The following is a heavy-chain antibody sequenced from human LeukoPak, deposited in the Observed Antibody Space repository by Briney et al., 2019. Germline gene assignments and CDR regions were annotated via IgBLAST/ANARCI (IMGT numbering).Heavy chain of an antibody. CDR2: ISSSSSYI. J-gene: IGHJ6*03. Sequence: PGGSLRLSCAASGFTFSSYSMNWVRQAPGKGLEWVSSISSSSSYIYYADSVKGRFTISRDNSKNTLYLQMNSLRAEDTAVYYCAKDLTIFGVVPWYMDVWGKGTTVTVSS. CDR1: GFTFSSYS. V-gene: IGHV3-21*01. CDR3: AKDLTIFGVVPWYMDV. D-gene: IGHD3-3*01.